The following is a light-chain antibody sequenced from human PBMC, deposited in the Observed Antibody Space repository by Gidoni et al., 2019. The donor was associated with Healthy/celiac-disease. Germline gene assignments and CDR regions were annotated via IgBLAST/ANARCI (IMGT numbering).Light chain of an antibody. CDR1: QSISSW. J-gene: IGKJ1*01. Sequence: DIHMTPSPSTLPASVGDRVTITCRASQSISSWLAWYQQKPGKAPKLLIYDASSLESGVPSRFSGSGSGTEFTLTISSLQPDDFATYYCQQYNSYQWTFGQXTKVEIK. V-gene: IGKV1-5*01. CDR2: DAS. CDR3: QQYNSYQWT.